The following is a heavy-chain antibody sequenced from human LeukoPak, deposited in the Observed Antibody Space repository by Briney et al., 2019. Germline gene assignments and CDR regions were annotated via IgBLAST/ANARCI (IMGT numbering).Heavy chain of an antibody. CDR3: ARAGYSSGWSHFDY. D-gene: IGHD6-19*01. CDR2: IWYDGSNK. Sequence: PGGSLRLSCAASGFTFSSCGMHWVRQAPGKGLEWVAVIWYDGSNKYYADSVKGRFTISRDNSKNTLYLQMNSLRAEDTAVYYCARAGYSSGWSHFDYWGQGTLVTVSS. J-gene: IGHJ4*02. V-gene: IGHV3-33*01. CDR1: GFTFSSCG.